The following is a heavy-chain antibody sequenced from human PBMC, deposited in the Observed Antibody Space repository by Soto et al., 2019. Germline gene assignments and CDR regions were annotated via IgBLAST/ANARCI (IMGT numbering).Heavy chain of an antibody. D-gene: IGHD4-17*01. J-gene: IGHJ5*02. V-gene: IGHV3-48*02. CDR3: ARAAVTSRYNWFDP. CDR2: ISSSSSTI. Sequence: EVQLVESGGGLVQPGWSLRLSCAASGFTFSSYSMNWVRQAPGKGLEWVSYISSSSSTIYYADSVKGRFTISRDNAKNSLYLQMNSLRDEDTAVYYCARAAVTSRYNWFDPWGQGTLVTVSS. CDR1: GFTFSSYS.